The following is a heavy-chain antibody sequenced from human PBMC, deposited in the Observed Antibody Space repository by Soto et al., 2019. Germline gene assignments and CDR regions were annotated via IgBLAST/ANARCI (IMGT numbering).Heavy chain of an antibody. Sequence: PSETLSLTCSVSGGSLSNSYYWNWIRQPPGKGLEWIGYIYYNGNTNYNPSLKSRVTISVDTSKNQFSLKLNSVTAADTAVYYCGAVAGPTLHWGQGTLVTVPQ. V-gene: IGHV4-61*01. J-gene: IGHJ1*01. CDR1: GGSLSNSYY. CDR3: GAVAGPTLH. D-gene: IGHD6-19*01. CDR2: IYYNGNT.